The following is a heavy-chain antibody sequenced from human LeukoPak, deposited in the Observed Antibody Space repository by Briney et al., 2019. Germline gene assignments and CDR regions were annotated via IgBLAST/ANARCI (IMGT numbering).Heavy chain of an antibody. CDR1: GFTFSNYA. CDR3: ARGPVSSSGFFGY. CDR2: IIERGQDT. J-gene: IGHJ4*02. V-gene: IGHV3-23*01. Sequence: GGSLRLSCIASGFTFSNYAMSWLRQAPGKGLEWVSTIIERGQDTFYADSVKGRFTISRDNAKNSLYLQMNSLRAEDTAVYYCARGPVSSSGFFGYWGQGTLVTVSS. D-gene: IGHD6-19*01.